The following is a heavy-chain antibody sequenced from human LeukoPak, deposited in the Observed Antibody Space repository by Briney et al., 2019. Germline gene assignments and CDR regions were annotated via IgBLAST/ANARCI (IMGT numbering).Heavy chain of an antibody. CDR3: ATHLWTFDY. Sequence: GGSLRLSCAASGFTFSSYAMSWVRQAPGKGLEWVSAISGSGGSTYYAASVKGRFTISRDNSKNTLNLQISSLRAEDTAVYYCATHLWTFDYWGRGTLVTVSS. D-gene: IGHD5-18*01. CDR1: GFTFSSYA. V-gene: IGHV3-23*01. CDR2: ISGSGGST. J-gene: IGHJ4*02.